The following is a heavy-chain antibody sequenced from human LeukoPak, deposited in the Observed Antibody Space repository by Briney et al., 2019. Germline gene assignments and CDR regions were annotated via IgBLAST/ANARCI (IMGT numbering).Heavy chain of an antibody. CDR3: ARGEDLGTTNLY. D-gene: IGHD3-16*01. Sequence: ASVKVSCKASGYTFTSYDINWVRQATGQGLEWMGWMNPNSGNTGYAQKFQGRVTMTRNTSISTAYMELSSLGSEDTAVYYCARGEDLGTTNLYWGQGTLVTVSS. CDR2: MNPNSGNT. J-gene: IGHJ4*02. CDR1: GYTFTSYD. V-gene: IGHV1-8*01.